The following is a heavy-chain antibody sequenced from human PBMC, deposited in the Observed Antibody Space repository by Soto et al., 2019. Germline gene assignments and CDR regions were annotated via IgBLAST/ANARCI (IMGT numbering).Heavy chain of an antibody. J-gene: IGHJ4*02. CDR3: ARDRANEYSSYGDY. CDR1: GYTFTSYG. D-gene: IGHD5-12*01. CDR2: ISAYNGNT. Sequence: ASVKVSCKASGYTFTSYGISWVRQAPGQGLEWMVWISAYNGNTNYAQKLQGRVTMTTDTSTSTAYMELRSLRSDDTAVYYCARDRANEYSSYGDYWGQGTLVTVSS. V-gene: IGHV1-18*01.